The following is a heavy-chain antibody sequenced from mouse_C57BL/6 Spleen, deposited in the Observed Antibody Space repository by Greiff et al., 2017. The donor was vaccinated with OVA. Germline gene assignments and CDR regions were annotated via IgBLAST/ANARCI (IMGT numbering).Heavy chain of an antibody. CDR2: INPNNGGT. CDR1: GYTFTDYY. V-gene: IGHV1-26*01. D-gene: IGHD1-1*01. J-gene: IGHJ2*01. CDR3: AREDYGSSTV. Sequence: EVKLQQSGPELVKPGASVKISCKASGYTFTDYYMNWVKQSHGKSLEWIGDINPNNGGTSYNQKFKGKATLTVDKSSSTAYMELRSLTSEDSAVYYCAREDYGSSTVWGQGTTLTVSS.